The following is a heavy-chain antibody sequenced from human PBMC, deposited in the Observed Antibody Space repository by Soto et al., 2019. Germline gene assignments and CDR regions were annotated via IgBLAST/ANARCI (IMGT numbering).Heavy chain of an antibody. CDR1: GFTFTSSA. J-gene: IGHJ4*02. V-gene: IGHV1-58*01. Sequence: ASVKVSCKASGFTFTSSAVQWVRQARGQRLEWIGWIVVGSGNTNYAQKFQERVTITRDMSTSTAYMELSSLRSEDTAVYYCARGVRYCSGGSCLYYFDYWGQGTLVTVSS. CDR3: ARGVRYCSGGSCLYYFDY. CDR2: IVVGSGNT. D-gene: IGHD2-15*01.